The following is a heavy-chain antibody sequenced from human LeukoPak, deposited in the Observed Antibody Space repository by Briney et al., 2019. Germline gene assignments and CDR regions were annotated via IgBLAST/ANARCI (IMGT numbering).Heavy chain of an antibody. CDR1: GGSFSGYY. CDR2: INHSGST. CDR3: ARGMVRGVTRAHYYYGMDV. J-gene: IGHJ6*02. D-gene: IGHD3-10*01. V-gene: IGHV4-34*01. Sequence: SETLSLTCAVYGGSFSGYYWSWIRQPPGKGPEWIGEINHSGSTNYNPSLKSRVTISVDTSKNQFSLKLSSVTAADTAVYYCARGMVRGVTRAHYYYGMDVWGQGTTVTVSS.